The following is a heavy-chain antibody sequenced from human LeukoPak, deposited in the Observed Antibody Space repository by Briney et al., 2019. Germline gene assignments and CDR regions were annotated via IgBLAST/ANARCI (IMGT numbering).Heavy chain of an antibody. V-gene: IGHV1-2*02. CDR3: ARHLQLVPIPAH. D-gene: IGHD6-13*01. CDR2: INPNSGGT. Sequence: ASVKVSRKASGYAFTGYYMHWVRQAPGQGLEWMGWINPNSGGTNYAQKLQGRVTMTTDTSTSTAYMELRSLRSDDTAVHYCARHLQLVPIPAHWGQGTLVTVSS. J-gene: IGHJ4*02. CDR1: GYAFTGYY.